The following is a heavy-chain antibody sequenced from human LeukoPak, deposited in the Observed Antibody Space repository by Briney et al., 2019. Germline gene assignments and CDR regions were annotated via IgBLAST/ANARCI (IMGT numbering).Heavy chain of an antibody. CDR3: ARGPGEITYYYYYMDV. J-gene: IGHJ6*03. V-gene: IGHV1-8*01. CDR2: MNPNSGNT. Sequence: ASVKVSCKASGYTFTSYDINWVRQATGQGLESMGWMNPNSGNTGYAQKFQGRVTMTRNTSISTAYMELSSLRSEDTAVYYCARGPGEITYYYYYMDVWGKGTTVTVSS. CDR1: GYTFTSYD. D-gene: IGHD3-10*01.